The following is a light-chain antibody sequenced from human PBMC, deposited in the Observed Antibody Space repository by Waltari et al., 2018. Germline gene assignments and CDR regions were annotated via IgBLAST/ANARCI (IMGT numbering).Light chain of an antibody. V-gene: IGLV1-40*01. CDR2: GSS. CDR1: GSNIGAGYA. J-gene: IGLJ3*02. Sequence: SVLTQPPSVSGAPGQRVTISCTGSGSNIGAGYAVHWYQQLPRAAPKLLIYGSSTRPLGVPDRFFGSTSGTSASLAITGLQAEDEADYYCQSYDTSLSVVFGGGTKLTVL. CDR3: QSYDTSLSVV.